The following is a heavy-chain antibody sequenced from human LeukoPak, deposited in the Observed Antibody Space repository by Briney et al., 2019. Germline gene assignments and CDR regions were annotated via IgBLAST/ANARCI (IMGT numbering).Heavy chain of an antibody. J-gene: IGHJ6*03. CDR1: RFNFYDDG. V-gene: IGHV3-20*04. CDR3: VTVAGRPASHIDV. CDR2: VNWNGYTT. D-gene: IGHD1-26*01. Sequence: GGSLRLSCAASRFNFYDDGMSGGRRAPGKGLGWVSGVNWNGYTTGYVDSVTGRFTVASDNAQHSLYLQMNSLSAEDTALYYCVTVAGRPASHIDVWGKGTTVTVSS.